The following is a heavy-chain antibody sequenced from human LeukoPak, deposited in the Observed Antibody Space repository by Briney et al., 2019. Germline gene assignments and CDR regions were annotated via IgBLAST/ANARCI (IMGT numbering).Heavy chain of an antibody. Sequence: ASVKLSFKASGYTFTSYDINWVRQATGQGLEWMGWMNPNSGNTGYAQKFQGRVTMTRTTSLRTAYMELSSLRSEDTAVYYCARGELGSGWYGSWGQGTLVTVSS. CDR1: GYTFTSYD. CDR2: MNPNSGNT. J-gene: IGHJ5*02. CDR3: ARGELGSGWYGS. V-gene: IGHV1-8*01. D-gene: IGHD6-19*01.